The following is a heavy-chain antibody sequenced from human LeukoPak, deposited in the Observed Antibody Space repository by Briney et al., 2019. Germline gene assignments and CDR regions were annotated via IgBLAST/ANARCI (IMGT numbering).Heavy chain of an antibody. Sequence: PGGSLRLSCAASGFSFSSYMNWVRQTPGKGLEWVSSITSSSTYTFYADSVKGRFTISRDNAKNSLNLQMDSLRAEDTAVYYCARDEMYGGYYYYMDVWGKGTTVTVSS. CDR2: ITSSSTYT. J-gene: IGHJ6*03. CDR1: GFSFSSY. V-gene: IGHV3-21*01. D-gene: IGHD4-23*01. CDR3: ARDEMYGGYYYYMDV.